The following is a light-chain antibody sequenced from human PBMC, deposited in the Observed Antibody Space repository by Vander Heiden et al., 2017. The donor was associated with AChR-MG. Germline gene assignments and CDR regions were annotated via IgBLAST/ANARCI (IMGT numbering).Light chain of an antibody. CDR2: SAS. Sequence: IQLPQPPSSLSASLGDRITITCRASEGISRFLNWYQQKPGLAPKLLISSASGLESGVPSRFDGSGHGTDFTLTISGLQSEDFASYFCQQSFRAPFTFGPGTKVAVK. J-gene: IGKJ3*01. CDR3: QQSFRAPFT. V-gene: IGKV1-39*01. CDR1: EGISRF.